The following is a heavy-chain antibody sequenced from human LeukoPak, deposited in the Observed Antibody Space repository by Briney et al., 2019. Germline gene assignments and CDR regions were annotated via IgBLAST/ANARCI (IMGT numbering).Heavy chain of an antibody. Sequence: SQSLSLTCTVPGGSISSGDYYWSWIRQPPGKGLEWIGYIYYSGSTYYNPSLKSRVTISVDTSKNQFSLKLSSVTAADTAVYYCARLVVVAAAVMIDWGQGTLVTVSS. V-gene: IGHV4-30-4*08. CDR2: IYYSGST. CDR1: GGSISSGDYY. J-gene: IGHJ4*02. CDR3: ARLVVVAAAVMID. D-gene: IGHD2-15*01.